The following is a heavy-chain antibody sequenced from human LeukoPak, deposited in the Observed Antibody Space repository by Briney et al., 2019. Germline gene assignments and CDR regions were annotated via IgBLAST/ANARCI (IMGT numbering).Heavy chain of an antibody. D-gene: IGHD3-10*01. V-gene: IGHV4-61*02. J-gene: IGHJ3*02. CDR2: IYTSGST. Sequence: PSETLSLTCTVSGGSISSGSYYWSWIRQPAGKGLEWIGRIYTSGSTNYNPSLKSRVTISVDTSRTQFSLKLSSVTAADTAVYYCARAGRGHYGSGTHDAFDIWGQGTLVTVSS. CDR1: GGSISSGSYY. CDR3: ARAGRGHYGSGTHDAFDI.